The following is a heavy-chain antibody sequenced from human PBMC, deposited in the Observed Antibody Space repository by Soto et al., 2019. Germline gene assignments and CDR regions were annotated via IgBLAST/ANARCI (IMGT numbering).Heavy chain of an antibody. Sequence: EVQLVESGGGLVQSGGSLGLSCAASGFSFRSYWMHWVRKAPGKGRVWVARISSDGSSTTYADSANGRFTISRDNAANTLYLQMSSLRAEDTAVYYCAREYYGVLTGYYNDYWGQGTLVTVSS. V-gene: IGHV3-74*01. J-gene: IGHJ4*02. CDR3: AREYYGVLTGYYNDY. CDR1: GFSFRSYW. D-gene: IGHD3-9*01. CDR2: ISSDGSST.